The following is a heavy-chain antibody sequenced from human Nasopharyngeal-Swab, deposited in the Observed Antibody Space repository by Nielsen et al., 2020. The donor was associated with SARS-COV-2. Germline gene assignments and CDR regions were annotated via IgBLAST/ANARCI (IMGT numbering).Heavy chain of an antibody. Sequence: GESLKISCTTSGFTSGDYVINWVRQAPGKGLEWVGFIRTKPYGSTTEYAASVKGSFTIPRDDSTSVAYLQINSLQTEDTGVYYCTRDHFGIEVFSRPQFDYWDQGTLVTVSS. CDR1: GFTSGDYV. CDR2: IRTKPYGSTT. V-gene: IGHV3-49*04. D-gene: IGHD3-22*01. J-gene: IGHJ4*02. CDR3: TRDHFGIEVFSRPQFDY.